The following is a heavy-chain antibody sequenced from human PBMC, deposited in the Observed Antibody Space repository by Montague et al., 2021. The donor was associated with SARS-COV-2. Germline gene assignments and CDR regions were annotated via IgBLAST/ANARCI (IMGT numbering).Heavy chain of an antibody. CDR3: GSFIDY. J-gene: IGHJ4*02. CDR2: VFYSGST. V-gene: IGHV4-39*01. CDR1: GGSIYSSSYY. Sequence: SETLSLTCTVSGGSIYSSSYYWGWIRQPPGKGLEWIGNVFYSGSTYYNPSLKSRVTISVDTSKNQFSLKLNSVTAADTAVYYCGSFIDYWGQGTLVTVPS.